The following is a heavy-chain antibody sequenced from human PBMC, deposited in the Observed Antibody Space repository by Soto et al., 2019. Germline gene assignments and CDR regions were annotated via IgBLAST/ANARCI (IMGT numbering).Heavy chain of an antibody. CDR3: ARRPALIDY. CDR1: GFTFGSYG. CDR2: IKQDGSEK. V-gene: IGHV3-7*03. J-gene: IGHJ4*02. Sequence: EVQLVESGGGLVQPGGSLRLSCAASGFTFGSYGMGGVGRAPGRGLEWVANIKQDGSEKYYVDSVKGRFTISRDNAKNSLYLQMNSLRAEDTAVYYCARRPALIDYWGQGTLVTVSS.